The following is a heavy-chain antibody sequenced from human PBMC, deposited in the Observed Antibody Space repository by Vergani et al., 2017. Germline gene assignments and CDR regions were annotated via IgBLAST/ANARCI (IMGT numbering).Heavy chain of an antibody. D-gene: IGHD5-24*01. CDR3: AREVWDGYNFYYFDY. J-gene: IGHJ4*02. CDR1: GYTFTGYY. CDR2: IIPIFGTA. Sequence: QVQLVQSGAEVKKPGASVKVSCKASGYTFTGYYMHWVRQAPGQGLEWMGRIIPIFGTANYAQKFQGRVTITADESTSTAYMELSSLRSEDTAVYYCAREVWDGYNFYYFDYWGQGTLVTVSS. V-gene: IGHV1-69*18.